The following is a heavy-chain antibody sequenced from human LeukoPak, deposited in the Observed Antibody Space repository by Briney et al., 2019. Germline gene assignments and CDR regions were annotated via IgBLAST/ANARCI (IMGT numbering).Heavy chain of an antibody. D-gene: IGHD4-17*01. CDR1: GYTFTSYA. V-gene: IGHV7-4-1*02. CDR2: INTNTGNP. CDR3: ARDHPEDYGDYAFDY. J-gene: IGHJ4*02. Sequence: ASVKVSCKSSGYTFTSYAMNWVRQAPGQGLEWMGLINTNTGNPTYAQGFTGRFVFSLDTSVSTAYLQISSLKAEDTAVYYYARDHPEDYGDYAFDYWDQGTLVTVSS.